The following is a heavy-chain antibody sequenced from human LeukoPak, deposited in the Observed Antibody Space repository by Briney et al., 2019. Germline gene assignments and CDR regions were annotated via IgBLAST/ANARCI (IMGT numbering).Heavy chain of an antibody. CDR2: INPNSAGT. CDR3: ARAKSGWDYYFFMDV. Sequence: ASLKVSCKASGYTFTRYYILRVRQAPGPGLEGMGWINPNSAGTNFAQKFKRRVTITRATSFSTPYTDLTRLRSDDTAVHYCARAKSGWDYYFFMDVGGKGTTVTVSS. CDR1: GYTFTRYY. V-gene: IGHV1-2*02. J-gene: IGHJ6*03. D-gene: IGHD6-19*01.